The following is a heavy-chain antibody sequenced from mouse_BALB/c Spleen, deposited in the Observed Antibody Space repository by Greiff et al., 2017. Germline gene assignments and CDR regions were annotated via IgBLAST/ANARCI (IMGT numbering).Heavy chain of an antibody. D-gene: IGHD1-2*01. CDR2: IWGDGST. CDR1: GFSLTGYG. V-gene: IGHV2-6-7*01. J-gene: IGHJ4*01. Sequence: VKLMESGPGLVAPSQSLSITCTVSGFSLTGYGVNWVRQPPGKGLEWLGMIWGDGSTDYNSALKSRLSISKDNSKSQVFLKMNSLQTDDTARYYCARHYYVWYYAMDYWGQGTSVTVSS. CDR3: ARHYYVWYYAMDY.